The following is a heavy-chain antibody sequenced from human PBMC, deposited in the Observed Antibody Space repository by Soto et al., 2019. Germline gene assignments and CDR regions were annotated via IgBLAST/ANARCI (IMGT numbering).Heavy chain of an antibody. Sequence: DVQLVEAGGGLIQPGGSLTLSCAASGLTVSGKQYMAWVRQAPGKGLEWVSALYDVDGTYYADSVKGRFTTSGDSSRTIVYLQMNSLRPDDTAVYSCATWHLREHAYDIWGQGTAVTVSS. D-gene: IGHD4-17*01. CDR1: GLTVSGKQY. V-gene: IGHV3-53*01. J-gene: IGHJ3*02. CDR2: LYDVDGT. CDR3: ATWHLREHAYDI.